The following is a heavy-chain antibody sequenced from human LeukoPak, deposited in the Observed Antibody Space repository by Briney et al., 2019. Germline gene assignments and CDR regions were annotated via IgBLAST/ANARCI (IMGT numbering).Heavy chain of an antibody. CDR2: ISGSGGST. CDR3: ARSGYLTSISYFDY. CDR1: GFTFSSYA. Sequence: GGSLRLSCAASGFTFSSYAMSWVRQAPGKGLEWVSAISGSGGSTYYADSVKGRFTISRDNAKNSLYLQMNSLRAEDTAVYYCARSGYLTSISYFDYWGQGTLVTVSS. D-gene: IGHD3-9*01. J-gene: IGHJ4*02. V-gene: IGHV3-23*01.